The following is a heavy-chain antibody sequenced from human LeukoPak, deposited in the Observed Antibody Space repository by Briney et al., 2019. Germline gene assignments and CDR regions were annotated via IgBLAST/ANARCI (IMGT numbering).Heavy chain of an antibody. D-gene: IGHD1-26*01. CDR2: LTPIGGST. Sequence: GASVKVSCKASGYSFTSYYVHWVRQAPGQGLEWMGILTPIGGSTTYAQKFQGRVTMTRNTSISTAYMELSSLRSEDTAVYYCARKSGSYRDYYYHYMDVWGKGTTVTISS. CDR3: ARKSGSYRDYYYHYMDV. V-gene: IGHV1-46*01. J-gene: IGHJ6*03. CDR1: GYSFTSYY.